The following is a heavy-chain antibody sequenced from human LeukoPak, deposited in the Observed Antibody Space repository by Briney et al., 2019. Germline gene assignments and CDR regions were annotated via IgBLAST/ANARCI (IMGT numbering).Heavy chain of an antibody. CDR1: GFSLSTSGVG. V-gene: IGHV2-5*01. D-gene: IGHD3-16*02. Sequence: SGPTLVKPTQTLTLTCTFSGFSLSTSGVGVGWIRQPPGKALEWLALIYWNDDKRYSPSLKSRLTITKDTSKNQVVLTMTNMDPVDTATYYCAHVVRYDYVWGSYRPFDYWGQGTLVTVSS. J-gene: IGHJ4*02. CDR2: IYWNDDK. CDR3: AHVVRYDYVWGSYRPFDY.